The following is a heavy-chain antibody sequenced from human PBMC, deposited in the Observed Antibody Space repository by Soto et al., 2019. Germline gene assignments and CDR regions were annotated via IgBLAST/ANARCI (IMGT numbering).Heavy chain of an antibody. CDR3: GRVPAASSWFDP. J-gene: IGHJ5*02. CDR1: GGSIFSSC. V-gene: IGHV4-59*01. CDR2: VYYSGST. Sequence: PSETLSLTCPVSGGSIFSSCWTWIGQPPGKGLEWVGNVYYSGSTNYNPSLKSRITISVDTSKNQFSLNLSSVTAADTAVYYGGRVPAASSWFDPWGQGTLVTSPQ. D-gene: IGHD2-15*01.